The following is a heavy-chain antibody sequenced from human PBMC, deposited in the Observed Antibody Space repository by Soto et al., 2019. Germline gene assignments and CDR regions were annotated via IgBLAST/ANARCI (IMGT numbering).Heavy chain of an antibody. CDR3: ARDSSSYYDSSDGVY. CDR2: ISSSGSTK. CDR1: GFTFSDYY. D-gene: IGHD3-22*01. J-gene: IGHJ4*02. Sequence: QVQLVESGGGLVKPGGSLRLSCAASGFTFSDYYISWIRQAPGKRLEWVAYISSSGSTKYYADSVKGRFTISRDNAKNSLYLQMNSLRAEDTAVYYCARDSSSYYDSSDGVYWGQGTLVTVSS. V-gene: IGHV3-11*01.